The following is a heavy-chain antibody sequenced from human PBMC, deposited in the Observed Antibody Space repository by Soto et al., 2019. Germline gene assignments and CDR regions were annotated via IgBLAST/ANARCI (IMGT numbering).Heavy chain of an antibody. V-gene: IGHV4-61*01. Sequence: SETLSLTCSVSGDSLRTGSYYWSWIRQPPGKGLEWIGYVYYTGSTNYNPSLKSRVTMSVDTSKNQFSLKLSSVTAADTAVYYCARRTETPNRFDPWGQGTLVTVSS. CDR2: VYYTGST. CDR1: GDSLRTGSYY. D-gene: IGHD1-7*01. CDR3: ARRTETPNRFDP. J-gene: IGHJ5*02.